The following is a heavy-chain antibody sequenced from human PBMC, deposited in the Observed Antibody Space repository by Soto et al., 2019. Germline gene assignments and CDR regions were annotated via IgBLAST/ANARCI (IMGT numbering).Heavy chain of an antibody. CDR2: ISSRGTID. D-gene: IGHD3-10*01. CDR1: GFTLSDYY. Sequence: QVQLVESGGGLVKPGGSLRLSCVASGFTLSDYYMSWIRQAPGKGLEWVSYISSRGTIDNYADSVKGRFTISRDNAKNSLFLQMNGLRAEDTAVYYWARRTMGNYYYMDVWGKGTTVTVSS. V-gene: IGHV3-11*01. CDR3: ARRTMGNYYYMDV. J-gene: IGHJ6*03.